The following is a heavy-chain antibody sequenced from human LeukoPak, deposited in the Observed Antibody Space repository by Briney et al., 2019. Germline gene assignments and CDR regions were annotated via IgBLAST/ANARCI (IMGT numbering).Heavy chain of an antibody. CDR1: GGSFSGYY. Sequence: SETLSLTCAVYGGSFSGYYWSWIRQPPGKGLEWIGEINHSGSTNYNPSLKRRVTISVDTSKNQFSLKLSSVTAADTAVYYCARSFGGLNWRPQYYFDYWGQGTLVTVSS. J-gene: IGHJ4*02. V-gene: IGHV4-34*01. CDR3: ARSFGGLNWRPQYYFDY. CDR2: INHSGST. D-gene: IGHD1-20*01.